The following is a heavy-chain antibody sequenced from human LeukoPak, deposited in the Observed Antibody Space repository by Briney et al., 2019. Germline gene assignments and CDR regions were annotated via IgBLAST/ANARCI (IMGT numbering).Heavy chain of an antibody. D-gene: IGHD2-2*01. J-gene: IGHJ6*02. CDR3: ARHCSSTSCSIQGMDV. Sequence: VKVSCKASGYTFTSCDINWVRQATGQGLEWMGWMNPNSGNTGYAQKFQGRVTMTRNTSISTAYMELSSLRSEDTAVYYCARHCSSTSCSIQGMDVWGQGTTVTVSS. CDR2: MNPNSGNT. CDR1: GYTFTSCD. V-gene: IGHV1-8*01.